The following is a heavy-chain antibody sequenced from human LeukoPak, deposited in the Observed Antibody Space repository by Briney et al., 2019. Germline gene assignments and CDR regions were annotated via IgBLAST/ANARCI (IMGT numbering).Heavy chain of an antibody. J-gene: IGHJ4*02. CDR1: GYIFSSYG. V-gene: IGHV1-18*01. CDR2: SRANNGNT. CDR3: ARDGYSYGYWMYYFDY. Sequence: ASVKVSCKTSGYIFSSYGISWVRQAPGQGLEWMGWSRANNGNTNYAQKLQGRVTMTKDTSTNTAYMELRSLRVDDTAVYYCARDGYSYGYWMYYFDYWGQGTLVTVSS. D-gene: IGHD5-18*01.